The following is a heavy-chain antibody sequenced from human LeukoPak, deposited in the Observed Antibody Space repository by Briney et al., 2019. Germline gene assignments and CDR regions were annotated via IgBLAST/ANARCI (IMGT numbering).Heavy chain of an antibody. CDR1: GGSFSGYY. CDR2: INHSGST. D-gene: IGHD6-19*01. J-gene: IGHJ4*02. Sequence: SETPSLTCAVYGGSFSGYYWSWIRQPPGKGLECIGEINHSGSTNYNPSLKSRVTISVDTSKNQFSLKLSSVTAADTAVYYCARGGKYSSDVWGQGTLVTVSS. CDR3: ARGGKYSSDV. V-gene: IGHV4-34*01.